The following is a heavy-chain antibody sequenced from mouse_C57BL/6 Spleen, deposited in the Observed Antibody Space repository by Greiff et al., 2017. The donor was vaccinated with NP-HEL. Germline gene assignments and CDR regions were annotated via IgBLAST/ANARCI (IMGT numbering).Heavy chain of an antibody. D-gene: IGHD3-2*02. CDR2: IDPNSGGT. V-gene: IGHV1-72*01. CDR3: ARSAQATDWFAY. Sequence: QVQLKQPGAELVKPGASVKLSCKASGYTFTSYWMHWVKQRPGRGLEWIGRIDPNSGGTKYNEKFKSKATLTVDKPSSTAYMQLSSLTSEDSAVYDCARSAQATDWFAYWGQGTLVTVSA. J-gene: IGHJ3*01. CDR1: GYTFTSYW.